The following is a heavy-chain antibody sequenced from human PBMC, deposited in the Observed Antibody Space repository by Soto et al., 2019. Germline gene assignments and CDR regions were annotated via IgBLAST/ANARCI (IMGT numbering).Heavy chain of an antibody. Sequence: QVQLLQSGAEVKKPGASVKVSCAASGYIFTDYAIHWVRQGPGHRLEWMGWINTGSGNTRYSPRFQGRVTISRDTSATTAYMELSSLTSADTAVYYCARSPKVVLGANDYWGQGTLVTVSS. D-gene: IGHD2-21*01. V-gene: IGHV1-3*04. CDR2: INTGSGNT. CDR1: GYIFTDYA. J-gene: IGHJ4*02. CDR3: ARSPKVVLGANDY.